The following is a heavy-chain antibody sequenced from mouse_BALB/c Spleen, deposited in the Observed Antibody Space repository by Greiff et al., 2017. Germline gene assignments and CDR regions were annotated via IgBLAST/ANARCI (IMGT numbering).Heavy chain of an antibody. V-gene: IGHV1-20*02. CDR3: ARGRGNLLRYFDV. CDR1: GYSFTGYF. Sequence: EVQLVESGPELVKPGASVKISCKASGYSFTGYFMNWVMQSHGKSLEWIGRINPYNGDTFYNQKFKGKATLTVDKSSSTAHMELRSLASEDSAVYYCARGRGNLLRYFDVWGAGTTVTVSS. J-gene: IGHJ1*01. CDR2: INPYNGDT. D-gene: IGHD1-1*01.